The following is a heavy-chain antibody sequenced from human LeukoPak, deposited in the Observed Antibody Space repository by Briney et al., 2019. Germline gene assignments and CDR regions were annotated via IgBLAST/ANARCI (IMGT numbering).Heavy chain of an antibody. Sequence: GGSLRLSCAASGFTFSSYWMTWVRQGPGKGLEWVANIKPDGSLIYYVDSVKGRFTISRDNAKNSLYLQMNSLRAEDTAVYYCARDSTGAYGDYSTRGDYWGQGTLVTVSS. CDR2: IKPDGSLI. J-gene: IGHJ4*02. D-gene: IGHD4-17*01. CDR1: GFTFSSYW. V-gene: IGHV3-7*01. CDR3: ARDSTGAYGDYSTRGDY.